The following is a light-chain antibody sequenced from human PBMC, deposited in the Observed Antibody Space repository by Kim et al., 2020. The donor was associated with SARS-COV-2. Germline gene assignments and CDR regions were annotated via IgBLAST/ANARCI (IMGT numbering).Light chain of an antibody. Sequence: DIQMTQSPSSLSASVGDRVTITCQASQDIGNYLNWYQQKPGKVPNLLIYDASHLETGVPSRFSGSGSGTDFTFTISSLQPEDIATYSCYQFVNLHPSPSTFVEGTRLEIK. V-gene: IGKV1-33*01. CDR1: QDIGNY. CDR3: YQFVNLHPSPST. CDR2: DAS. J-gene: IGKJ5*01.